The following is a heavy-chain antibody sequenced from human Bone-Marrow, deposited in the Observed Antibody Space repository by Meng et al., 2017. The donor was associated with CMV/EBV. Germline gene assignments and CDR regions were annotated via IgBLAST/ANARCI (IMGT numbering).Heavy chain of an antibody. Sequence: GESLKISCAASGFTFSSYGMHWVRQAPGKGLEWVAFIRYDGSNTYYADSVKGRFTISRDNSKNTLYLQMNSIRAEDTAVYYCAKVSNAVRTVNIAGAGTILRDYYGMDVWGQGTTVTVSS. D-gene: IGHD6-19*01. CDR2: IRYDGSNT. CDR3: AKVSNAVRTVNIAGAGTILRDYYGMDV. V-gene: IGHV3-30*02. CDR1: GFTFSSYG. J-gene: IGHJ6*02.